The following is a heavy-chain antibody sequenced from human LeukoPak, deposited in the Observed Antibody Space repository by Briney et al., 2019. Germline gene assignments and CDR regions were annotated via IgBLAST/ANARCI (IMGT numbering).Heavy chain of an antibody. D-gene: IGHD5-12*01. V-gene: IGHV1-8*02. CDR2: MNPNSGNT. Sequence: ASVKVSCKASGYTFTSYGISWVRQAPGQGLEWMGWMNPNSGNTGYAQKFQGRVTMTRNTSISTAYMELSSLRSEDTAVYYCARGNSGYDLYYFDYWGQGTLVTVSS. CDR1: GYTFTSYG. CDR3: ARGNSGYDLYYFDY. J-gene: IGHJ4*02.